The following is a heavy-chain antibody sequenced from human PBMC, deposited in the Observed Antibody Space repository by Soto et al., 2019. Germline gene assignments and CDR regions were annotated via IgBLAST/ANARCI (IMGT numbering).Heavy chain of an antibody. CDR3: ANETRPNDY. CDR2: ISISGGNT. J-gene: IGHJ4*02. CDR1: GLPFSSHA. Sequence: EVQLLESGGGLVQPGGSLRLSCAASGLPFSSHAMSWVRQAPGKGLEWVSSISISGGNTYYADSVRGRFTISRDNSKNTLYLHMHSLTAEDTAIYYCANETRPNDYWGQGTLVTVSS. V-gene: IGHV3-23*01.